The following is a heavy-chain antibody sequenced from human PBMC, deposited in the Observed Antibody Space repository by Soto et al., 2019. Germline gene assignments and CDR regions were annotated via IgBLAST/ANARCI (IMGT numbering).Heavy chain of an antibody. V-gene: IGHV3-23*01. CDR2: ISGSGGST. Sequence: GGSLRLSCAASGFTFSSYAMSWVRQAPGKGLEWVSAISGSGGSTYYADSVKGRFTISRDNSKNTLYLQMNSLRAEDTAVYYCAKVSSGYDSSGYYPHYWGQGILVTVSS. D-gene: IGHD3-22*01. CDR1: GFTFSSYA. CDR3: AKVSSGYDSSGYYPHY. J-gene: IGHJ4*02.